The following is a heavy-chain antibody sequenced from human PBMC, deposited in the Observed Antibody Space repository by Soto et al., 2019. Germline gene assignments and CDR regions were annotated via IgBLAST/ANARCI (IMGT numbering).Heavy chain of an antibody. V-gene: IGHV3-73*01. CDR2: IRSNLNGYAT. Sequence: PGGSLRLSCAASGFTFSGFAIHWVRQASGKGLEWVGRIRSNLNGYATGYAASVRGRFTISRDDSKNTAYLEMNSLKTEDTAVYYCTRAITGATIWFDPWGQGTQVTVSS. D-gene: IGHD1-26*01. J-gene: IGHJ5*02. CDR1: GFTFSGFA. CDR3: TRAITGATIWFDP.